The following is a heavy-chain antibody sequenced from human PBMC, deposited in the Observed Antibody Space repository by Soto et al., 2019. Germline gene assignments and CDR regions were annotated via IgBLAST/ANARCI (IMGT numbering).Heavy chain of an antibody. Sequence: AVSGGSISSGGYSWSWIRQPPGKGLEWIGYIYHSGSTYYNSSLKSRVTISVDMSKNQFSLKLSSVTAADTAVYYCARYRGATITFDYWGQGTLVTVSS. D-gene: IGHD1-26*01. J-gene: IGHJ4*02. V-gene: IGHV4-30-2*01. CDR2: IYHSGST. CDR3: ARYRGATITFDY. CDR1: GGSISSGGYS.